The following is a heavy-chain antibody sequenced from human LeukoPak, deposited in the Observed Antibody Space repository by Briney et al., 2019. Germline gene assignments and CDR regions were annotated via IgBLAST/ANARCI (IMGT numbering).Heavy chain of an antibody. CDR2: IYTSGST. CDR1: GGSISSYY. V-gene: IGHV4-4*07. CDR3: ARVGSDYYDSSGPGADAFDI. Sequence: SETLSLTCTVSGGSISSYYWSWIRQPAGKGLEWIGRIYTSGSTNYNPSLKSRVTMSVDTSKNQFSLKLSSVTAADTAVYYCARVGSDYYDSSGPGADAFDIWGQGTMVTVSS. J-gene: IGHJ3*02. D-gene: IGHD3-22*01.